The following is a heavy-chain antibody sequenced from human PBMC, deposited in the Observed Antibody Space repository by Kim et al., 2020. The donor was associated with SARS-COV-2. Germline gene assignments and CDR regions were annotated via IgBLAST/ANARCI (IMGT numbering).Heavy chain of an antibody. CDR3: TKDRGSGSSYYGMDV. Sequence: GGSLRLSCVASGISFNRYAMHWVRQVPGKGLEWVAAIWYDGTEKYYADSVKGRFTISRDNSDNTLSLQMNCLRAEDTAVYYCTKDRGSGSSYYGMDVWGQGTTVTVSS. D-gene: IGHD3-10*01. V-gene: IGHV3-33*06. CDR1: GISFNRYA. CDR2: IWYDGTEK. J-gene: IGHJ6*02.